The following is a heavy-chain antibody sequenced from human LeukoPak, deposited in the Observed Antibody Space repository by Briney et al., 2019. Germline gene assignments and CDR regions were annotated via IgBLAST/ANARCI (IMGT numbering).Heavy chain of an antibody. Sequence: ASVTVSCKASGYTFTSYHMHWVRQAPGQGPEWMGRINPDSGDTKYGQNFQGRVTLTRYTSISTAYMELSSLRSDDTAVYYCARDPSDSRYYDHWGQGTLVTVSS. V-gene: IGHV1-2*06. J-gene: IGHJ5*02. CDR3: ARDPSDSRYYDH. D-gene: IGHD3-22*01. CDR2: INPDSGDT. CDR1: GYTFTSYH.